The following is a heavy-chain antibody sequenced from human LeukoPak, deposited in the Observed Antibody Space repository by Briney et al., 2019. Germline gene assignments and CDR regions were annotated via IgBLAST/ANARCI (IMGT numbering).Heavy chain of an antibody. CDR1: GDSITSSGYY. CDR2: IYHSGST. Sequence: SETLSLTCTVSGDSITSSGYYWGWIRQPPGKGLEWIGSIYHSGSTYYNPSLKSRVTISVDTSKNQFSLKLSSVTAADTAVYYCARVGALQAGIWGQGTLVTVSS. D-gene: IGHD3-16*01. V-gene: IGHV4-39*07. CDR3: ARVGALQAGI. J-gene: IGHJ4*02.